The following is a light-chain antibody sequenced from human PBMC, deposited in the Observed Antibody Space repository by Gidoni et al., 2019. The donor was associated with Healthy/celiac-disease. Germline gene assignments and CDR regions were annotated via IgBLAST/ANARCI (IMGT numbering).Light chain of an antibody. CDR1: QRVSSSY. V-gene: IGKV3-20*01. CDR2: GAS. J-gene: IGKJ1*01. CDR3: QQYGSSPRT. Sequence: EIVLTQSPGTLSLSPGERATLSCRASQRVSSSYLAWYQQKPGQAPRLLIYGASSRATGIPDRFSGSGSGTDFTLTISRLEPEEFAVDYCQQYGSSPRTFGQGTKVEIK.